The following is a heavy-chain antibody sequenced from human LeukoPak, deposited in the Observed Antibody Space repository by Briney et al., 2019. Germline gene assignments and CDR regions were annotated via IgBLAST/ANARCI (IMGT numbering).Heavy chain of an antibody. V-gene: IGHV4-39*07. CDR1: GGSISSSSNY. CDR3: ARRRAVGAMVWLNYYYMDV. J-gene: IGHJ6*03. D-gene: IGHD1-26*01. Sequence: PSETLFLTCIVSGGSISSSSNYWGWIRQPPGKGLEWIGSIYYTGTTYYSPSLKSRVTISVDTSKNQFSLKLSSVTAADTAVYYCARRRAVGAMVWLNYYYMDVWGKGTTVTISS. CDR2: IYYTGTT.